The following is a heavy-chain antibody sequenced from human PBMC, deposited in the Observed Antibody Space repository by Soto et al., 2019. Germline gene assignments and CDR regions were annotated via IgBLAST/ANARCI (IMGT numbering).Heavy chain of an antibody. V-gene: IGHV4-39*01. CDR1: GGSISSFTYY. CDR2: VYNNENT. Sequence: SETLSLTCSVSGGSISSFTYYWGWIRQPPGKGLEWIGTVYNNENTYYNPSLKSRVTITVDTAKNQFSLNLRSVTAADTAMYCCARRERYYGSPGWFDPWGPGTLVTVSS. J-gene: IGHJ5*02. CDR3: ARRERYYGSPGWFDP. D-gene: IGHD3-10*01.